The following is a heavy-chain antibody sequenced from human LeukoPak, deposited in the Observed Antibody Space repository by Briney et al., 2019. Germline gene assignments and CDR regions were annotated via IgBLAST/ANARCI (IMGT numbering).Heavy chain of an antibody. CDR1: GYTVNRYG. D-gene: IGHD1-1*01. Sequence: ASVKVSCMASGYTVNRYGMSWVGQVPGQGIEWMGWIRAYNGNTKYVQKLQGRVTMCTDRSKSTAYKELRSLRSDHTAVYYCARVGYNWNDGIYDCYGMDVWGQGTTVTVS. CDR3: ARVGYNWNDGIYDCYGMDV. CDR2: IRAYNGNT. J-gene: IGHJ6*02. V-gene: IGHV1-18*01.